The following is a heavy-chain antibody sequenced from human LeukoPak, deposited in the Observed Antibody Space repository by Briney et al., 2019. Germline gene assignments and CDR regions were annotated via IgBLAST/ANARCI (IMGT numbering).Heavy chain of an antibody. V-gene: IGHV1-69-2*01. J-gene: IGHJ4*02. CDR1: GYTFTDYY. Sequence: ASVKVSCKVSGYTFTDYYMHWVQQAPGKGLEWMGLVDPEDDETLYAEKFQGRVTITADTSSDTAYMELSSLRSEDTAVYYCATVSGSGSCYNHFDYWGQGTLVTVSS. CDR3: ATVSGSGSCYNHFDY. CDR2: VDPEDDET. D-gene: IGHD3-10*01.